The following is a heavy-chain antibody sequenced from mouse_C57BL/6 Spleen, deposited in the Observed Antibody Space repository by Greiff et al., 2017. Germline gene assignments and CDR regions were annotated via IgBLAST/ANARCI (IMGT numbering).Heavy chain of an antibody. V-gene: IGHV5-9-1*02. D-gene: IGHD1-1*01. CDR3: TRVDYYGSSPYYYAMDY. Sequence: DVMLVESGEGLVKPGGSLKLSCAASGFTFSSYAMSWVRQTPEKRLEWVAYISSGGDYSYYADTVKGRFTITRDNARNTLYLQMSSLKSEDTAMYYCTRVDYYGSSPYYYAMDYWGQGTSVTVSS. CDR2: ISSGGDYS. CDR1: GFTFSSYA. J-gene: IGHJ4*01.